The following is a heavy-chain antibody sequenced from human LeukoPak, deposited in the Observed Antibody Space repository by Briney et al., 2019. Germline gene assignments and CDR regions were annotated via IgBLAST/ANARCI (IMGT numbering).Heavy chain of an antibody. D-gene: IGHD6-19*01. J-gene: IGHJ5*02. V-gene: IGHV4-59*01. CDR1: GGSISSYY. CDR2: IYYSGST. Sequence: SETLSLTCTVAGGSISSYYWSWIRQPPGKGLEWMGYIYYSGSTNYNPSLKSRVTISVDTSKNQFSLKLSSVTAADTAVYYCARHGYSSGSLAWFDPWGQGTQVTVSS. CDR3: ARHGYSSGSLAWFDP.